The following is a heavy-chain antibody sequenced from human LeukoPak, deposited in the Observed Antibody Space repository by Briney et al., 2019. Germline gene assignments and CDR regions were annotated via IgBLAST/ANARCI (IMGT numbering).Heavy chain of an antibody. CDR2: IYYSGST. CDR1: GGSISSGDYY. V-gene: IGHV4-30-4*01. D-gene: IGHD5-12*01. CDR3: ARDLGLRLSGGTVY. Sequence: SETLSLTCTVSGGSISSGDYYWSWIRQPPGKGLEWIGYIYYSGSTYYNPSLKSRVTISVDTSKNQFSLKLSSVTAADTAVYYCARDLGLRLSGGTVYRGQGTPVTVSP. J-gene: IGHJ4*02.